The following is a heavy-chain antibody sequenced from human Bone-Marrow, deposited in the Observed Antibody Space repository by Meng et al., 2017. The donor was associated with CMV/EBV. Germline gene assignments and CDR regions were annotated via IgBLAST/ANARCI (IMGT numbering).Heavy chain of an antibody. Sequence: SETLSLSCTVSGGSISSYFGNWIRQPPGKGLEWIGYIYYSGSTNYNPSLKSRVTISVDTSKNQFSLKLSSVTAADTDVYYCARDYRVVSGYYDGFNIWGQGRMVTFSS. V-gene: IGHV4-59*01. CDR3: ARDYRVVSGYYDGFNI. J-gene: IGHJ3*02. D-gene: IGHD3-22*01. CDR2: IYYSGST. CDR1: GGSISSYF.